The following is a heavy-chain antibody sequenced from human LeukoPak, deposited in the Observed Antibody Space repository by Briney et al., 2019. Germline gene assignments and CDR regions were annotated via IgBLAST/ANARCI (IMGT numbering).Heavy chain of an antibody. Sequence: PSETLSLTCTVSGGSISSSSYYWGWIRQPPGKGLEWIGSIYYSGSTYYNPSLKSRVTISVDTSENQFSLKLSSVTAADTALYYCARPVAAAGTDNHWFDPRGQGTLVTVSS. CDR2: IYYSGST. V-gene: IGHV4-39*01. CDR1: GGSISSSSYY. D-gene: IGHD6-13*01. CDR3: ARPVAAAGTDNHWFDP. J-gene: IGHJ5*02.